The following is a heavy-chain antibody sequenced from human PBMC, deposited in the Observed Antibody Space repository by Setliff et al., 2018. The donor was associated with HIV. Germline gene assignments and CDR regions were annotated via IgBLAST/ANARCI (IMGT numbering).Heavy chain of an antibody. CDR3: AKHGFERKSPYNRFDS. CDR2: IYPDDSAT. J-gene: IGHJ5*01. D-gene: IGHD3-16*01. CDR1: GYSFSDNW. Sequence: GESLKISCKGFGYSFSDNWIGWVRQMPGKGLEWMGIIYPDDSATRYSPSFQGQVTISADKSINTAYMRWRSLRASDTAMYFCAKHGFERKSPYNRFDSWGQGTLVTVSS. V-gene: IGHV5-51*01.